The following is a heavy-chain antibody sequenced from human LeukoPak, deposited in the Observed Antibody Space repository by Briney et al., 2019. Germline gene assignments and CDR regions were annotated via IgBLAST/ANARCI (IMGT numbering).Heavy chain of an antibody. CDR1: GGSISTYY. CDR2: IYYTGST. Sequence: PSETLSLTCTVSGGSISTYYWSWIRQPPGKGLEWIGYIYYTGSTNYNPSLKSRVTISVDTSKNQFSLKLSSVTAADTPVYYCAREPYSRGWYGYFDYWGQGTLVTVSS. CDR3: AREPYSRGWYGYFDY. D-gene: IGHD6-19*01. V-gene: IGHV4-59*01. J-gene: IGHJ4*02.